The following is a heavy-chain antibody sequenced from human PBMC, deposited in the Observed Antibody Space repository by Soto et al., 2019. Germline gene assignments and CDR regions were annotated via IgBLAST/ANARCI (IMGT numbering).Heavy chain of an antibody. CDR3: ARVAGGWIYYYYYYMDV. J-gene: IGHJ6*03. V-gene: IGHV3-7*01. CDR2: IKQDGSEK. Sequence: GGSLRLSCAASGFTFSSYWMSWVRQAPGKGLEWVANIKQDGSEKYYVDSVKGRFTISRDNAKNSLYLQMNSLRAEDTAVYYCARVAGGWIYYYYYYMDVWGKGTTVTVSS. D-gene: IGHD3-10*01. CDR1: GFTFSSYW.